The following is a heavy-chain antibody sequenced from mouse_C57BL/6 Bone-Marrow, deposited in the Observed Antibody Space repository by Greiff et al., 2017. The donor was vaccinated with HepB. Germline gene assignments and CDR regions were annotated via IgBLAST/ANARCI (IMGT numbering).Heavy chain of an antibody. V-gene: IGHV14-2*01. CDR3: ARGHYDYGGDYFDY. CDR2: IDPEDGET. Sequence: VQLQQSGAELVKPGASVKLSCTASGFNITDYYMHWVKQRTEQGLEWIGRIDPEDGETKYAPKFQGKATITANTSSNTAYLHLSSLTSVDTALYYCARGHYDYGGDYFDYWGRGTTLTVSS. J-gene: IGHJ2*01. CDR1: GFNITDYY. D-gene: IGHD2-4*01.